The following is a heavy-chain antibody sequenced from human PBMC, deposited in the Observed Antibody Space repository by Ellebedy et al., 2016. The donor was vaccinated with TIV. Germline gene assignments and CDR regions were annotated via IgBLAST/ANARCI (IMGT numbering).Heavy chain of an antibody. J-gene: IGHJ4*02. CDR2: IIPIFGTV. CDR3: ARGTVYGDYVY. CDR1: GGTFSSYA. V-gene: IGHV1-69*13. D-gene: IGHD4-17*01. Sequence: SVKVSXKASGGTFSSYAISWVRQAPGQGLEWMGGIIPIFGTVNYAQKFQGRVTITADESTSTAYMELSSLRSEDTAVYYCARGTVYGDYVYWGQGTLVTVSS.